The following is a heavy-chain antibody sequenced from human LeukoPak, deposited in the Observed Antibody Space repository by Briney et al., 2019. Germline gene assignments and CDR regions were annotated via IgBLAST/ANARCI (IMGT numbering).Heavy chain of an antibody. CDR1: GGSISNYY. Sequence: SETLSLTCTVSGGSISNYYWSWIRQPPGKGLEWIGYIFYTGSTNYNPSLKSRVTISVDRSKNQFSLKVTSVTAADTAVYYCARGLGTTWDPQHYWGLGTPVTVSS. CDR2: IFYTGST. V-gene: IGHV4-59*01. D-gene: IGHD3-16*01. CDR3: ARGLGTTWDPQHY. J-gene: IGHJ4*02.